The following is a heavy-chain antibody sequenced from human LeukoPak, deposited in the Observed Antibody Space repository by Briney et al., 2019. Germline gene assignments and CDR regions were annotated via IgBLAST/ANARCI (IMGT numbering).Heavy chain of an antibody. V-gene: IGHV3-48*01. CDR3: ARDSSTYAGPPDY. Sequence: QTGGSLRLSCAASGFTFSSYSMNWVRQAPGKGLEWVSYIGGRSSTIYYADSVKGRFTISRDNAKNSLCLQMNSLRAEDTAVYYCARDSSTYAGPPDYWGQGTLVTVSS. CDR2: IGGRSSTI. J-gene: IGHJ4*02. D-gene: IGHD2-2*01. CDR1: GFTFSSYS.